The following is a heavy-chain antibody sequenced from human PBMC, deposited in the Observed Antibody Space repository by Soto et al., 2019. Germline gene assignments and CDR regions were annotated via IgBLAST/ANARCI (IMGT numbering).Heavy chain of an antibody. J-gene: IGHJ5*02. V-gene: IGHV3-33*01. CDR2: IWYDGSNK. CDR3: ARGVGLAYCISPSCPNWFDP. Sequence: QVQLVESGGGVVQPGRSLRLSCAASGFTFSSYGMHWVRQAPGKGLEWVAVIWYDGSNKYYADSVKGRFTISRDNSKNTLYLQMNSLRAEDTAVYYCARGVGLAYCISPSCPNWFDPWGQGTLVTVSS. D-gene: IGHD2-2*01. CDR1: GFTFSSYG.